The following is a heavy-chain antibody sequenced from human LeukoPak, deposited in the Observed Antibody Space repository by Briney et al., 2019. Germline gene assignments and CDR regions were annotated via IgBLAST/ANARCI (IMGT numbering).Heavy chain of an antibody. CDR1: GFTFSSYA. CDR3: ARGDDSGYYDYFDY. D-gene: IGHD3-22*01. V-gene: IGHV3-30*14. Sequence: GGSLGLSCAASGFTFSSYAMHWVRRAPGKGLEWVAVISYDGSNKYYAASVKGRFTISRDFSKNTVFLHMNSLRAEDTAMYYCARGDDSGYYDYFDYWGQGALVTVSS. CDR2: ISYDGSNK. J-gene: IGHJ4*02.